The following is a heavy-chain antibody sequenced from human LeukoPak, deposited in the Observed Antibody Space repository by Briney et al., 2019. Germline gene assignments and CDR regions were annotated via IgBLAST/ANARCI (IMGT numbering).Heavy chain of an antibody. CDR1: GFTFSSYW. Sequence: QSGGSLRLSCAASGFTFSSYWMHWVRQAPGKGLVWVSRINSDGSSTSYADSVKGRITISRDNAKNTLYLQMNSLRAEDTAVYYCARLGSQGGVAALDYWGQGTLVTVSS. CDR3: ARLGSQGGVAALDY. V-gene: IGHV3-74*01. CDR2: INSDGSST. D-gene: IGHD6-25*01. J-gene: IGHJ4*02.